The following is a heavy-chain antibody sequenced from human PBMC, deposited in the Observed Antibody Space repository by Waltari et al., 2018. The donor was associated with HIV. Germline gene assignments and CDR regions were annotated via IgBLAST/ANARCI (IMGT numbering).Heavy chain of an antibody. Sequence: QVQLQESGPGLVKPSQTLSLTCTVSGGSISSGSYYWSWIRQPAGKGLEGIGRIYTRGSTNDNPSLKSRVTISVDTSKNHFSLKLSSVTAADTAVYYCARLGAMSAFDIWGQGTMVTVSS. V-gene: IGHV4-61*02. CDR3: ARLGAMSAFDI. D-gene: IGHD5-12*01. CDR1: GGSISSGSYY. CDR2: IYTRGST. J-gene: IGHJ3*02.